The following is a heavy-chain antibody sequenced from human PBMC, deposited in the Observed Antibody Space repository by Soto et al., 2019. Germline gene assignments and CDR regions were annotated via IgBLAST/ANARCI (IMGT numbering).Heavy chain of an antibody. CDR3: AEDLGLNYYFWSGYYTGIGFDP. V-gene: IGHV3-23*01. D-gene: IGHD3-3*01. J-gene: IGHJ5*02. Sequence: GGSLRLSCVASGFTFSSYAMSWVRQAPGKELEWVSVISGSGGSTYYADSVKGRFTISRDNSKNTLYLQMNSLRAEDTAVYYCAEDLGLNYYFWSGYYTGIGFDPWGQGTLVTVSS. CDR2: ISGSGGST. CDR1: GFTFSSYA.